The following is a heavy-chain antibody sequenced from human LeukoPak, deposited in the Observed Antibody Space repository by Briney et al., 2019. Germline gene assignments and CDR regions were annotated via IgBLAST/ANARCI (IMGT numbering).Heavy chain of an antibody. Sequence: PGGSLRLSCAASGFTFSSYEMNWVRQAPGKGLEWVSYISSSGSTIYYADSVKGRFTISRDNSKNTLYLQMNSLRAEDTAVYYCAKDVPLWFGESGGDYWGQGTLVTVSS. CDR1: GFTFSSYE. J-gene: IGHJ4*02. V-gene: IGHV3-48*03. CDR2: ISSSGSTI. CDR3: AKDVPLWFGESGGDY. D-gene: IGHD3-10*01.